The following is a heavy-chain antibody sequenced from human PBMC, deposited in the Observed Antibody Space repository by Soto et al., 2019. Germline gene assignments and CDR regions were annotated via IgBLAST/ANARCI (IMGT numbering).Heavy chain of an antibody. CDR1: GGTFSSYA. CDR3: ASYDFWSGYYPGARDYYYGMDV. D-gene: IGHD3-3*01. V-gene: IGHV1-69*13. J-gene: IGHJ6*02. Sequence: SVKVSCKASGGTFSSYAIGWVRQAPGQGLEWMGGIIPIFGTANYAQKFQGRVTITADESTSTAYMELSSLRSEDTAVYYCASYDFWSGYYPGARDYYYGMDVWGQGTTVTVSS. CDR2: IIPIFGTA.